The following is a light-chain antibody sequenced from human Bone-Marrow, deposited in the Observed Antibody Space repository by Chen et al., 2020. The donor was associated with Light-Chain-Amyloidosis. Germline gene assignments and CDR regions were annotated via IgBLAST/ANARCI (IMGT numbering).Light chain of an antibody. Sequence: DIQMTQSPPSLSASIGDTVTITCRASHSVDKYLNWYQQKAGKPPTLLIYAASSLQSGVPPRFRGSGAGTDFSLTISNLQPDDFATYYCQQTYSDSAYTFGPGTNLQI. CDR3: QQTYSDSAYT. CDR2: AAS. CDR1: HSVDKY. V-gene: IGKV1-39*01. J-gene: IGKJ2*01.